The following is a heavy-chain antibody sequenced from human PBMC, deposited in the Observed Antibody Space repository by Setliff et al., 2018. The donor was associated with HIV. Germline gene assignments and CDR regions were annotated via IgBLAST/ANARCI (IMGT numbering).Heavy chain of an antibody. CDR1: GYIFTDYY. V-gene: IGHV1-2*06. CDR3: ARRAGGSGSPIAY. D-gene: IGHD3-10*01. J-gene: IGHJ4*02. Sequence: ASVKVSCKASGYIFTDYYMHWVRQAPGQELGWMGRINPNSGGTNYAQKFQGRVTMTRDTSISTAYTELSRLRSDDTAVYYCARRAGGSGSPIAYWGQGTLVTVSS. CDR2: INPNSGGT.